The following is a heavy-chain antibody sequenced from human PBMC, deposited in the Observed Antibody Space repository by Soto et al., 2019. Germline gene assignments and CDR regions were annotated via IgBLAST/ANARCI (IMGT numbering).Heavy chain of an antibody. V-gene: IGHV4-39*01. D-gene: IGHD3-10*01. J-gene: IGHJ4*02. CDR3: ARLPRTTTSGSGTDF. CDR2: IYYSGRT. CDR1: GGSISGDY. Sequence: QLQLQESGPGLVKPSETLSLTCTVSGGSISGDYWGWIRQPPGKGLEWIATIYYSGRTFYNPSLGSRVTIYVDTSRDQFSLKLTSVTAADTAVYYCARLPRTTTSGSGTDFWGQGTLVTVSS.